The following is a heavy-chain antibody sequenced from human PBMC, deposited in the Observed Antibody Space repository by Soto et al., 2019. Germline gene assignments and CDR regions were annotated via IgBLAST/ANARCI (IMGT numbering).Heavy chain of an antibody. J-gene: IGHJ4*02. V-gene: IGHV3-30-3*01. CDR1: GFTFSSYA. D-gene: IGHD1-26*01. CDR3: AREGLQWVPRSSPNDY. Sequence: GGSLRLSCAASGFTFSSYAMHWVRQAPGKGLEWVAVISYDGSNKYYADSVKGRFTISRDNSKNTLYLQMNSLRAEDPAVYYCAREGLQWVPRSSPNDYWGQGTLVTVSS. CDR2: ISYDGSNK.